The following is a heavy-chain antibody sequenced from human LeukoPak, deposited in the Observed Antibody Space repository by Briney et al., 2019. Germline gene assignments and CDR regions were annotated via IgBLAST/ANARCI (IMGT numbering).Heavy chain of an antibody. CDR3: ARGITIFGVLKADPYYYYMDV. J-gene: IGHJ6*03. V-gene: IGHV3-23*01. CDR1: GFTLSSYA. D-gene: IGHD3-3*01. CDR2: ISGSGGSS. Sequence: GGSLRLSCAASGFTLSSYAMSWVRQAPGKGLEWVSAISGSGGSSYYADSVKGRFTISRDNSKNTLYLQMNSLRSEDTAVYYCARGITIFGVLKADPYYYYMDVWGKGTTVTVSS.